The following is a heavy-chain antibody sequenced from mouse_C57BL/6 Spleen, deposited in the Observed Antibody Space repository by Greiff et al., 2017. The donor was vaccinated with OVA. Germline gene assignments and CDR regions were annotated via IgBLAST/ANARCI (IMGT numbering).Heavy chain of an antibody. Sequence: VQLKESGAELVKPGASVKLSCTASGFNIKDYYMHWVKQRTEQGLEWIGRIDPEDGETKYAPKFQGKATITADTSSNTAYLQLSSLTSEDTAVYYCASPSRDYDDAMDYWGQGTSVTVSS. CDR1: GFNIKDYY. V-gene: IGHV14-2*01. D-gene: IGHD2-4*01. J-gene: IGHJ4*01. CDR2: IDPEDGET. CDR3: ASPSRDYDDAMDY.